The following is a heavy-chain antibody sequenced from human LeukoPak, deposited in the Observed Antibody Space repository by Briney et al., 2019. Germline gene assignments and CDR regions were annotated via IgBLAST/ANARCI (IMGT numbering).Heavy chain of an antibody. CDR1: AFSLSIYG. CDR3: ARDTGDYGDLDAIDM. V-gene: IGHV3-48*02. D-gene: IGHD4-17*01. CDR2: ISSSSSSV. J-gene: IGHJ3*02. Sequence: GGSLRLSCAPSAFSLSIYGINWVRQAPGKGLEWVSYISSSSSSVYCADSVKGRFTISRDNVKNSLYLQMNSLRDEDTAMYYCARDTGDYGDLDAIDMWGQGTMVTVSA.